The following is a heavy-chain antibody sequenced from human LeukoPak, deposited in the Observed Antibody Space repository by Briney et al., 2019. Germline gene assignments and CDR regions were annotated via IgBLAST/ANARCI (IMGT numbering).Heavy chain of an antibody. CDR3: ARDRQHSYGSDLDH. CDR2: NNFAGRG. D-gene: IGHD5-18*01. CDR1: GGSIHTYN. V-gene: IGHV4-4*07. J-gene: IGHJ4*02. Sequence: SETLSLTCTVSGGSIHTYNWMWIRQPAGKGLEFIGRNNFAGRGYYNPSLKSRVTISVDSPRNQFSLELISVTAADTAVYYCARDRQHSYGSDLDHWGQGILVTVSS.